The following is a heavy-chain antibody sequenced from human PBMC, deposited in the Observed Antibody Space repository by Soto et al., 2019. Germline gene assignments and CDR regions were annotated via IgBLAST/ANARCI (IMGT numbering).Heavy chain of an antibody. V-gene: IGHV4-59*01. D-gene: IGHD3-10*01. J-gene: IGHJ6*03. CDR2: IYYSGST. CDR3: AKFSSPFYVYSYMDV. Sequence: SVTQSLTCTVAGAYISSYYLTWIRQHPGKGLEWIGYIYYSGSTYNNPSLKSRVTMSLDTSKNQFSLKLSSVTAADTAVYYCAKFSSPFYVYSYMDVWGKGTTVTVSS. CDR1: GAYISSYY.